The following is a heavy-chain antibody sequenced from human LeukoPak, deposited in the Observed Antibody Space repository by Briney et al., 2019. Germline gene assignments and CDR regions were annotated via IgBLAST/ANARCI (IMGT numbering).Heavy chain of an antibody. J-gene: IGHJ4*02. D-gene: IGHD1-26*01. V-gene: IGHV1-2*02. CDR2: INPNRGGT. CDR3: ARGSRRGRGRDNDY. Sequence: ASVTVSYKASGYTFTGYYMHWVRQAPGQGLEWLGWINPNRGGTNYAQKFQGRVTMTRDTSISTAYMELSRLRSDDTAVYYCARGSRRGRGRDNDYWGQGTLVTVSS. CDR1: GYTFTGYY.